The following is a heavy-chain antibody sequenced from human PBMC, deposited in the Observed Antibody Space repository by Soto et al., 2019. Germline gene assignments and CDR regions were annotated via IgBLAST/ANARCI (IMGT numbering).Heavy chain of an antibody. J-gene: IGHJ5*02. Sequence: ASVMVSCKASGYTFTSYDINWVRQATGQGLEWMGWMNPNSGNTGHAQKFQGRDTMTRNNTISTAYMELSSLRSEDTAVYYCATVLLWFGEPHAWGQGTLVTVSS. CDR3: ATVLLWFGEPHA. D-gene: IGHD3-10*01. V-gene: IGHV1-8*01. CDR2: MNPNSGNT. CDR1: GYTFTSYD.